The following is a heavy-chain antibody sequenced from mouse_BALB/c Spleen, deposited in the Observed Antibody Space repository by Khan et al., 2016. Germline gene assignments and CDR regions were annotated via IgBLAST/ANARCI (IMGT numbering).Heavy chain of an antibody. CDR1: GFNIKDTY. CDR3: ARSPYDYDVGFAY. V-gene: IGHV14-3*02. D-gene: IGHD2-4*01. Sequence: VRLQQSGAELVKPGASVKLSCTASGFNIKDTYMHWVKQRPEQGLEWIGRIDPANGNTKYDPKFQGKATITAATSSNTAYLQPSSLTSEDTAVYYCARSPYDYDVGFAYWGQGTLVTVSA. J-gene: IGHJ3*01. CDR2: IDPANGNT.